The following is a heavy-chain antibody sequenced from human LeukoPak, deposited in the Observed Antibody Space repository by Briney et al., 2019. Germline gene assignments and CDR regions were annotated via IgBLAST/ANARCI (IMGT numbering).Heavy chain of an antibody. V-gene: IGHV1-2*02. CDR3: ACRIAAAGYFDY. CDR1: GYTFTGYY. CDR2: INPNSGGT. D-gene: IGHD6-13*01. Sequence: GASVKVSCKASGYTFTGYYMHWVRQAPGQGLEWMGWINPNSGGTNYAQKFQGRVTMTTDTSTSTAYMELRSLRSDDTAVYYCACRIAAAGYFDYWGQGTLVTVSS. J-gene: IGHJ4*02.